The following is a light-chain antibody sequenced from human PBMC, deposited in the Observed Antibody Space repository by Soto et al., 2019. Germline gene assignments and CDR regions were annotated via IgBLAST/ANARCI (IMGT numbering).Light chain of an antibody. CDR1: QGISSF. J-gene: IGKJ1*01. CDR3: QQYPSYPAS. V-gene: IGKV1-16*01. Sequence: DIQMTQSPSSLSASVGDRVTITCRASQGISSFLAWFQQKPGKAPKSLIYDASTLQSGVSSRFSGSGSDTHFTLTISSLQTEDFATYYCQQYPSYPASFGQGTTVEIK. CDR2: DAS.